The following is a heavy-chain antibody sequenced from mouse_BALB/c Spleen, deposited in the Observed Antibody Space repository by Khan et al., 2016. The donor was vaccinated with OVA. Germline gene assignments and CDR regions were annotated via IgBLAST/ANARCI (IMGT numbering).Heavy chain of an antibody. J-gene: IGHJ4*01. CDR1: GFSLTNYG. Sequence: QVQLKESGPGLVAPSQSLSITCTISGFSLTNYGVHWVRQPPGKGLEWLVVIWSDGSATYNSALKSRLSICKDNSKYPVFLKMNRLQTDDTAMYYCARQPYYHYYIMDYGGQGTSVTVSS. D-gene: IGHD2-10*01. CDR2: IWSDGSA. CDR3: ARQPYYHYYIMDY. V-gene: IGHV2-6-1*01.